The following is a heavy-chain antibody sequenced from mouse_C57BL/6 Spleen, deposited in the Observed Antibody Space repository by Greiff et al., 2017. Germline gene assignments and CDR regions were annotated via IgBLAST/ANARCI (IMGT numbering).Heavy chain of an antibody. V-gene: IGHV1-81*01. D-gene: IGHD1-1*01. J-gene: IGHJ4*01. CDR2: IYPRSGNT. CDR3: ARYYYGSSYGAMDY. CDR1: GYTFTSYG. Sequence: QVQLQQSGAELARPGASVKLSCKASGYTFTSYGISWVKQRTGQGLEWIGEIYPRSGNTYYNEKFKGKATLTADKSSSTAYMELRSLTSDDSAVYFWARYYYGSSYGAMDYWGQGTSVTVSS.